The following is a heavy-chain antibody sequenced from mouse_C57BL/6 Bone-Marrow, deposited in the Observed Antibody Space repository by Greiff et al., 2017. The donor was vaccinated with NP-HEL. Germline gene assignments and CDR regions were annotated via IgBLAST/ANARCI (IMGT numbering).Heavy chain of an antibody. Sequence: EVQLQQSGPVLVKPGASVKMSCKASGYTFTDYYMNWVKQSHGKSLEWIGVINPYNGGTSYNQKFKGKATLHVDKSSSTAYMELNSLTSEDSAVYYCARNTLSHVVDWGQGTTLSVSS. CDR1: GYTFTDYY. V-gene: IGHV1-19*01. CDR3: ARNTLSHVVD. J-gene: IGHJ2*01. CDR2: INPYNGGT.